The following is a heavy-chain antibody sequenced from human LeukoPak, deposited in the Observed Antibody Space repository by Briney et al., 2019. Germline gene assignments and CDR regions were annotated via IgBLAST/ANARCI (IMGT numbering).Heavy chain of an antibody. J-gene: IGHJ3*02. CDR2: INRDGSST. V-gene: IGHV3-74*01. D-gene: IGHD3-9*01. CDR1: GFTFSTYW. Sequence: GGSLRLSCAASGFTFSTYWMHWVHQAPGKGLVWVSRINRDGSSTSYADSVKGRFTISRDNAKNTLYLQMNSLRAEDTAVYYCARDRETYYDILTGYYTLGDAFDIWGQGTMVTVSS. CDR3: ARDRETYYDILTGYYTLGDAFDI.